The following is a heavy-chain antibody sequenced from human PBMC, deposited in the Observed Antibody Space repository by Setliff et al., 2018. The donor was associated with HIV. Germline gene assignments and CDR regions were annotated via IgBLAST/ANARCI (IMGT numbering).Heavy chain of an antibody. D-gene: IGHD5-12*01. CDR1: GGSISSDDYY. Sequence: SETLSLTCTVSGGSISSDDYYWNWIRQPPGKGLEWTGYITYFNPALKSRITMSVDTSEDQFSLKLSSVTAADTAVYYCARVVVERATIFDFWGPGTLVTVSS. J-gene: IGHJ4*02. CDR2: IT. V-gene: IGHV4-30-4*08. CDR3: ARVVVERATIFDF.